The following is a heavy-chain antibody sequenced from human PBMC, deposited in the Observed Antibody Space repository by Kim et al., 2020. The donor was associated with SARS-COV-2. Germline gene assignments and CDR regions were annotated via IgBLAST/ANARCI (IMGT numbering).Heavy chain of an antibody. CDR3: ARGSPMDSNYSYGLDI. Sequence: PSINSRVTISIDTSRMQFSLKLESVTAADTAVYFCARGSPMDSNYSYGLDIWGQGTAVTVSS. D-gene: IGHD3-10*01. V-gene: IGHV4-30-4*05. J-gene: IGHJ6*02.